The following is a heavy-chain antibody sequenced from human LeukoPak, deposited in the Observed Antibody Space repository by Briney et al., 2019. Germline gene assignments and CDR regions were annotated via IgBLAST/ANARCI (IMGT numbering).Heavy chain of an antibody. CDR3: ASGVVRGVPHY. CDR2: INHRGST. J-gene: IGHJ4*02. D-gene: IGHD3-10*01. Sequence: SETLSLTCAVYGGSFSGYYWSWIRQPPGKGLEWIGEINHRGSTNYNSSLKSRVTISVDTSKNQFSLKLSSVTAADTAVYYCASGVVRGVPHYWGQGTLVTVSS. CDR1: GGSFSGYY. V-gene: IGHV4-34*01.